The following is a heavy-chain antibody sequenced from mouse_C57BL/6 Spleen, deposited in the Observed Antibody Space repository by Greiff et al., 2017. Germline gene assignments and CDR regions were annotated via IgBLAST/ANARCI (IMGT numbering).Heavy chain of an antibody. V-gene: IGHV1-18*01. CDR1: GYTFTDYN. Sequence: VQLQQSGPELVKPGASVKIPCKASGYTFTDYNMDWVKQSHGKSLEWIGDINPNNGGTIYNQKFKGKATLTVDKSSSTAYMELRSLTSEDTAVYYCARVTTSGYYFDDWGQGTTLTVSS. CDR3: ARVTTSGYYFDD. D-gene: IGHD2-1*01. CDR2: INPNNGGT. J-gene: IGHJ2*01.